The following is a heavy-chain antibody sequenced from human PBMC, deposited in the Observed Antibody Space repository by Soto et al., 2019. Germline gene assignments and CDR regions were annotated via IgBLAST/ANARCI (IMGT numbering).Heavy chain of an antibody. CDR1: GDTFNRYT. Sequence: QVQLVQSGAEVKRPGSSVKVSCKGSGDTFNRYTVTWVRQAPGQGLEWMGRIIPMFGIASYAQNFQGRVTITADKSTNTAYMELSSLRSEDTAVYYCARDWGRSDVIPAAIPAMDVW. V-gene: IGHV1-69*08. D-gene: IGHD2-2*01. CDR2: IIPMFGIA. J-gene: IGHJ6*01. CDR3: ARDWGRSDVIPAAIPAMDV.